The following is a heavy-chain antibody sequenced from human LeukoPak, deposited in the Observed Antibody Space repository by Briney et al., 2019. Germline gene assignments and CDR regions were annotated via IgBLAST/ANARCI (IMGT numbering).Heavy chain of an antibody. CDR2: INSDGSST. Sequence: PGGSLRLSCAASGFTSSSYWMHWVRQAPGKGLVWVSRINSDGSSTSYADSVKGRFTISRDNAKNTLYLQMNSLRAEDTAVYYCARERFWSGYYYYGMDVWGQGTTVTVSS. J-gene: IGHJ6*02. D-gene: IGHD3-3*01. CDR3: ARERFWSGYYYYGMDV. V-gene: IGHV3-74*01. CDR1: GFTSSSYW.